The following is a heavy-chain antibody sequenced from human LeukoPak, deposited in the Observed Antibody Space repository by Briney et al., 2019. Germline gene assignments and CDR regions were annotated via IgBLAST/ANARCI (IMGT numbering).Heavy chain of an antibody. Sequence: GGSLRLSCAASGFTFSSYSMNWVRQAPGKGLEWVSSISSSSSYIYYADSVKGRFTISRDNAKNTLYLQMNSLRAEDTAVYYCARDVSKGTNWFDPWGQGTLVTVSS. V-gene: IGHV3-21*01. D-gene: IGHD3-3*02. CDR2: ISSSSSYI. CDR1: GFTFSSYS. J-gene: IGHJ5*02. CDR3: ARDVSKGTNWFDP.